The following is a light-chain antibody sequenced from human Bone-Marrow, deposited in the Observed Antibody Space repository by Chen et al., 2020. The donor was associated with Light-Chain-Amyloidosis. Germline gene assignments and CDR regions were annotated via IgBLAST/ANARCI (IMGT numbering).Light chain of an antibody. J-gene: IGLJ3*02. CDR3: QVWERSSDRPV. Sequence: SYVLTQPSSVSVAPGQPAPIACGGNNIGSTSVHWYQQTPGQAPLLVVYDDSDRPSGIPERLSGSNSGNTATLTISRVEAGDEADYYCQVWERSSDRPVFGGGTKLTVL. CDR1: NIGSTS. CDR2: DDS. V-gene: IGLV3-21*02.